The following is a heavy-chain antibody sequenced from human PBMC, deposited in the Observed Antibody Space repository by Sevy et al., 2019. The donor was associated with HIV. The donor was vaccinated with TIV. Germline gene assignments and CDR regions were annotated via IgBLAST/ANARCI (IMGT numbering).Heavy chain of an antibody. CDR1: GFTFSSYG. J-gene: IGHJ4*02. CDR2: ISYDGSNK. Sequence: GESLKISCAASGFTFSSYGMHWVRQAPGKGLEWVAVISYDGSNKYYADSVKGRFTISRDNSKNTLYLQMNSLRAEDTAVYYCAKDLSMTTVTTLDYWGQGTLVTVSS. D-gene: IGHD4-17*01. CDR3: AKDLSMTTVTTLDY. V-gene: IGHV3-30*18.